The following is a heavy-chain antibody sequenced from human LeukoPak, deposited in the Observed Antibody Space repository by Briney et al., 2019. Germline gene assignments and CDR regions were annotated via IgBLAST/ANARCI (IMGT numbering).Heavy chain of an antibody. V-gene: IGHV4-61*08. D-gene: IGHD3-10*01. J-gene: IGHJ4*02. Sequence: SETLSLTCAVSGGSISSGGYYWSWIRQPPGKGLEWIGYIYYSGSTNYNPSLKSRVTISVDTSKNQFSLKLSSVTAADTAVYYCARGGGSGSYYKGLFDYWGQGTLVTVSS. CDR3: ARGGGSGSYYKGLFDY. CDR2: IYYSGST. CDR1: GGSISSGGYY.